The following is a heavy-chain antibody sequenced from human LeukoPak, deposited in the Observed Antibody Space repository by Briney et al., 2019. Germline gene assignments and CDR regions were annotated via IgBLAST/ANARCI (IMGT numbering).Heavy chain of an antibody. J-gene: IGHJ4*02. V-gene: IGHV4-38-2*01. CDR3: ARRGNSWPYYFDD. CDR1: GYSISSGYY. CDR2: IYHSGST. Sequence: KASETLSLTCAVSGYSISSGYYWGWIRQPPGQGLEWIASIYHSGSTYYNPSLKSRVAISVDTSKNQFSLELTSVTAADTAVCYCARRGNSWPYYFDDWGQGTLVTVSS. D-gene: IGHD6-13*01.